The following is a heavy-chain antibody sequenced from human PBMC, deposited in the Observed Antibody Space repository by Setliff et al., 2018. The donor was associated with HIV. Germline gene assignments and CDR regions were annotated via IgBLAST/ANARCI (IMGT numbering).Heavy chain of an antibody. CDR1: GDSIDGHY. D-gene: IGHD3-10*01. CDR2: IYYSGTT. V-gene: IGHV4-59*08. CDR3: ARGPSINTIRARGYYMDV. Sequence: SETLSLTCTVSGDSIDGHYWTWIRQPPGKGLEWIGYIYYSGTTNYNPSLKSRVTISVDTSKNQFSLKLSSVTAADTAVYYCARGPSINTIRARGYYMDVWAKGTTVTVSS. J-gene: IGHJ6*03.